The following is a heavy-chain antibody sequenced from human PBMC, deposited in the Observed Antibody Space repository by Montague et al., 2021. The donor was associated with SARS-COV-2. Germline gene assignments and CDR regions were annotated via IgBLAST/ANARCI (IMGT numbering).Heavy chain of an antibody. Sequence: PALVTPTQTLTLTCTFSGFSLRSDDEGVAWIRQPPGKALEWLALIYWDDDKRYSPSLKSRLTITKDTSKNQVVLTMTNMDPVDTATYYCAHRPSIAAAGTFRFDPWGQGTLVTVSS. CDR2: IYWDDDK. CDR3: AHRPSIAAAGTFRFDP. V-gene: IGHV2-5*02. J-gene: IGHJ5*02. CDR1: GFSLRSDDEG. D-gene: IGHD6-13*01.